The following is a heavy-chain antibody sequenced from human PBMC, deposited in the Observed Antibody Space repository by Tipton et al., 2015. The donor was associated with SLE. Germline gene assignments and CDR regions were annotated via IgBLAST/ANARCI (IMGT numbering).Heavy chain of an antibody. CDR3: ASQLAFHYYGLDV. Sequence: SLRLSCAASGFTFSSYVMHWVHQAPGKGLEWVAAISYDGSNKYHADSVKGRFTISRDNSKNTLYLQMNSLGAEDTAVYYCASQLAFHYYGLDVWGQGTTVTVSS. V-gene: IGHV3-30*03. CDR1: GFTFSSYV. CDR2: ISYDGSNK. D-gene: IGHD3-3*02. J-gene: IGHJ6*02.